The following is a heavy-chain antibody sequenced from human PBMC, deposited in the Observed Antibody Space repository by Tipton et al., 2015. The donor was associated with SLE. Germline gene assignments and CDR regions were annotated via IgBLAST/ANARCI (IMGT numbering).Heavy chain of an antibody. V-gene: IGHV4-39*07. Sequence: LKLSCTVSGGSISSSSYYWGWIRQPPGKGLEWIGSIYYSGSTYYNPSLKSRVTISVDTSKNQFSLKLSSVTAADTAVYYCARGQKAARRNGWFDPWGQGTLVTVSS. CDR2: IYYSGST. CDR1: GGSISSSSYY. J-gene: IGHJ5*02. D-gene: IGHD6-6*01. CDR3: ARGQKAARRNGWFDP.